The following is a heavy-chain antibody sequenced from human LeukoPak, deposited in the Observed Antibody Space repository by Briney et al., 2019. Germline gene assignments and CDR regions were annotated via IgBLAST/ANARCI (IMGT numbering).Heavy chain of an antibody. CDR3: ARAFRGTMVRGVHHDY. CDR2: INHSGST. D-gene: IGHD3-10*01. Sequence: SETLSLTCAVYGGSFSGYYWSWIRQPPGKGLEWIGEINHSGSTNYNPSLKSRVTISVDTSKNQFSLKLSSVTAADTAVYYCARAFRGTMVRGVHHDYWGQGTLVTVSS. CDR1: GGSFSGYY. J-gene: IGHJ4*02. V-gene: IGHV4-34*01.